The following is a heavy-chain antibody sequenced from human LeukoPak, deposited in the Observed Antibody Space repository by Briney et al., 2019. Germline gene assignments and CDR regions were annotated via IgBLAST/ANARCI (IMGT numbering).Heavy chain of an antibody. V-gene: IGHV3-13*05. Sequence: GGSLRLSCAASGFTFSSYDMHWVRQATGKGLEWVSAIGTAGDPYYPGSVKGRSTISRENAKNSLYLQMNSLRAGDTAVYYCARGRRFGEFFWFDPWGQGTLVTVSS. CDR3: ARGRRFGEFFWFDP. D-gene: IGHD3-10*01. J-gene: IGHJ5*02. CDR2: IGTAGDP. CDR1: GFTFSSYD.